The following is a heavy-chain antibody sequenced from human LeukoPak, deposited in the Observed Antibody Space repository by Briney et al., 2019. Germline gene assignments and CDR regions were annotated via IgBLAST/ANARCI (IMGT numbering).Heavy chain of an antibody. V-gene: IGHV1-69*01. CDR1: GGTFSSYA. Sequence: ASVKVSCKASGGTFSSYAISWVRQAPGQGLEWMGGIIPIFGTANYAQKFQGRVTITADESTSTAYMELSSLRSEDTAVYYCARGSALYYYGSGSYRYFDYWGQGTLVTVSS. J-gene: IGHJ4*02. D-gene: IGHD3-10*01. CDR3: ARGSALYYYGSGSYRYFDY. CDR2: IIPIFGTA.